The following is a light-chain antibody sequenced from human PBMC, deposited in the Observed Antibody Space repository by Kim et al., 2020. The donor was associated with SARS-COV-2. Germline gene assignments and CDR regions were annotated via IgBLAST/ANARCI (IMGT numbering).Light chain of an antibody. CDR2: DVT. V-gene: IGLV2-14*03. J-gene: IGLJ2*01. CDR1: SNDIGGYNY. CDR3: SSYTSTTTSV. Sequence: QSALTQPASVSGSPGQSVTISCTGTSNDIGGYNYVSWYQQYPGKAPKLMIHDVTKRPSGISHRSSASKSGNTASLTISERQAEDEADYYCSSYTSTTTSVFGGGTQLTVL.